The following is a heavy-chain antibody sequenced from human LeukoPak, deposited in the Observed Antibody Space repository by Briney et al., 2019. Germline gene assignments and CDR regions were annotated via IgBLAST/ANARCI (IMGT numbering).Heavy chain of an antibody. CDR2: ISDSGGNT. Sequence: GGSLRLSCAASGFTFSSYAMSWVRQAPGQGLEWVSAISDSGGNTYYADSVKGRFTISRDNSKNTLYLQMNSLTAEDTAVYHCAKGKGTGSYYYFDYWGQGTLVIVSS. CDR3: AKGKGTGSYYYFDY. V-gene: IGHV3-23*01. CDR1: GFTFSSYA. D-gene: IGHD1-26*01. J-gene: IGHJ4*02.